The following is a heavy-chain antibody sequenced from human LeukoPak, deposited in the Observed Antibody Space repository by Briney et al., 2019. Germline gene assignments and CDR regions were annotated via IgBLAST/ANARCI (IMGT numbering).Heavy chain of an antibody. CDR1: GGSISSYY. CDR2: IYTSGST. D-gene: IGHD3-22*01. V-gene: IGHV4-4*07. CDR3: ARDRGGRLRYYDSSGYLFDY. J-gene: IGHJ4*02. Sequence: SETLSLTCTVSGGSISSYYWSWIRQPAGRGLEWIGRIYTSGSTNYNPSLKSRVTMSVDTSKNQFSLKLSSVTAADTAMYYCARDRGGRLRYYDSSGYLFDYWGQGTLVTVSS.